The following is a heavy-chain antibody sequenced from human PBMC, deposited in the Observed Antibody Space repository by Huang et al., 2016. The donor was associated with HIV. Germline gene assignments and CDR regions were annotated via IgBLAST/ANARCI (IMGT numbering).Heavy chain of an antibody. D-gene: IGHD3-10*01. Sequence: QLQLQASGPGLVKPSETLFLTCTVSGGSISSDNYYWGWIRQPPGKGLEWIGSIYYSGSTYYIPSLKRRVPLTLDTAKNHFSLRLRFVSAADTDVYNGAGLPGSITMIRGVITDPYWGQGTLVTVSS. CDR2: IYYSGST. CDR1: GGSISSDNYY. CDR3: AGLPGSITMIRGVITDPY. J-gene: IGHJ4*02. V-gene: IGHV4-39*02.